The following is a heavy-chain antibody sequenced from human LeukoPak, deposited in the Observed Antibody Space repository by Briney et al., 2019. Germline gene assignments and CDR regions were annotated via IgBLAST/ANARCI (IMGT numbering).Heavy chain of an antibody. CDR1: GFTFSSYG. Sequence: PGGSLRLSCAASGFTFSSYGMHWVRQAPGKGLEWVAFIRYDGSNKYYAVSVKGRFTISRDNSKNTLYLQMNSLRAEDTAVYYCAKDTRSRGSSGWYYGYFDYWGQGTLVTVSS. V-gene: IGHV3-30*02. CDR3: AKDTRSRGSSGWYYGYFDY. CDR2: IRYDGSNK. J-gene: IGHJ4*02. D-gene: IGHD6-19*01.